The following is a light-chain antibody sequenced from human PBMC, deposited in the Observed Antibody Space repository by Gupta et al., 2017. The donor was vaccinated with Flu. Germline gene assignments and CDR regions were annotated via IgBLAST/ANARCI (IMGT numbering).Light chain of an antibody. CDR3: QQYDITPRT. CDR1: QSRLDVSNNKNY. J-gene: IGKJ2*01. V-gene: IGKV4-1*01. Sequence: ILMTQSPASLAVSLGERATFNCKSSQSRLDVSNNKNYLTWYQQRPGQPPRLLVSWASTWESGVPERFSGRGSGTEFTLTISSLQADDVAIYYCQQYDITPRTFGEGTKLEIK. CDR2: WAS.